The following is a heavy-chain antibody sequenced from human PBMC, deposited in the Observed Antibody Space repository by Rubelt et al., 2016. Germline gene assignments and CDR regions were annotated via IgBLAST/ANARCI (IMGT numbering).Heavy chain of an antibody. J-gene: IGHJ5*02. CDR1: GFTFSSYA. CDR3: TSFYGGFDP. Sequence: GGSLRLSCAASGFTFSSYAMSWVRQAPGKGLEWVSFIDSGDIRDYADSVKGRFTISRDNSKNTLYLQMNSLRAEDTAVYYCTSFYGGFDPWGQGALVTVSS. V-gene: IGHV3-66*01. D-gene: IGHD3-10*01. CDR2: IDSGDIR.